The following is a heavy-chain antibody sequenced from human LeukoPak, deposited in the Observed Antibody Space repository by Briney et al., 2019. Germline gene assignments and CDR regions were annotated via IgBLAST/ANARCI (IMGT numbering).Heavy chain of an antibody. Sequence: GGSLRLSCAASGFTVSSNYMSWVRQAPGKGLEWVSVIYSGGSTYYADSVKGRFTISRDNSKNTLYLQMNSLRAEDTAVYHCARAPINSSGWYWNYYYYYMDVWGKGTTVTVSS. CDR2: IYSGGST. CDR3: ARAPINSSGWYWNYYYYYMDV. V-gene: IGHV3-53*01. J-gene: IGHJ6*03. CDR1: GFTVSSNY. D-gene: IGHD6-19*01.